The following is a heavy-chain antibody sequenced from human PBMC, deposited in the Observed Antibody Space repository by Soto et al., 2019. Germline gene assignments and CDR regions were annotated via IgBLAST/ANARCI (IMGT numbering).Heavy chain of an antibody. CDR2: ISSSSSYT. CDR3: ARDLLTGGNSYSAYGMDV. CDR1: GFTFSDYY. Sequence: QVQLVESGGGLVKPGGSLRLSCAASGFTFSDYYMSWIRQAPGKGLEWVSYISSSSSYTNYADSVKGRFTISRDNAKNSLYLQMNSLRAEDTAVYYCARDLLTGGNSYSAYGMDVWGQGTTVTVSS. V-gene: IGHV3-11*05. D-gene: IGHD2-21*02. J-gene: IGHJ6*02.